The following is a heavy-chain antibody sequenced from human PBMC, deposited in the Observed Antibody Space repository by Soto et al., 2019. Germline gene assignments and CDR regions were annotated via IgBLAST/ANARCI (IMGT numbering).Heavy chain of an antibody. V-gene: IGHV3-30*17. CDR1: GFTLNTYS. CDR3: ARDPDLIEAAGNYFGY. Sequence: GGSLRLSCSVSGFTLNTYSMHWVRQAPGKGLEWVAVVSFDGVNKHYGDSVKGRFTISRDIAKNMLYLQMTSLRLEDTALYYCARDPDLIEAAGNYFGYWGQGTLVTVSS. CDR2: VSFDGVNK. J-gene: IGHJ4*02. D-gene: IGHD6-13*01.